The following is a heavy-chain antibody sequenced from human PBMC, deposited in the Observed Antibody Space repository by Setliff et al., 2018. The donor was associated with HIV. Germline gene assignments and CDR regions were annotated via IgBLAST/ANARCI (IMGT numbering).Heavy chain of an antibody. D-gene: IGHD6-13*01. J-gene: IGHJ4*02. CDR2: IYPGDSDT. V-gene: IGHV5-51*01. Sequence: GESLKISCKVSGYSFTNYWIGWVRQVPGKGLEWMGIIYPGDSDTRYSPSFHGQVTISADKSISTAYLQWSSLKASDTAMYYCARSGTGYSSSWDVPDFDYWGQGTLVTVSS. CDR3: ARSGTGYSSSWDVPDFDY. CDR1: GYSFTNYW.